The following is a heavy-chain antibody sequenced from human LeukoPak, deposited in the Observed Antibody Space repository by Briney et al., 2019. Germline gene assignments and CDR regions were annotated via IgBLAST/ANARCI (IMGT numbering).Heavy chain of an antibody. V-gene: IGHV1-46*01. D-gene: IGHD3-9*01. CDR2: INLSGGST. CDR1: GYTFTSYY. Sequence: GASVKVSCKASGYTFTSYYMHWVRQASGQGLEWMGIINLSGGSTSYAQKFQGRVTMTRDMSTSTVYMELSSLRSEDTAVYYCARNPAYYDILTGYYTFYYYMDVWGKGTTVTVSS. CDR3: ARNPAYYDILTGYYTFYYYMDV. J-gene: IGHJ6*03.